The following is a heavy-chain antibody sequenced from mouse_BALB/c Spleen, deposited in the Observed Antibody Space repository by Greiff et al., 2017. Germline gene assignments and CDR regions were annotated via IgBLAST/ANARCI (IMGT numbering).Heavy chain of an antibody. V-gene: IGHV7-3*02. CDR3: ARVIYYYGSSYFDV. CDR1: GFTFTDYY. J-gene: IGHJ1*01. CDR2: IRNKANGYTT. D-gene: IGHD1-1*01. Sequence: EVQLVESGGGLVQPGGSLRLSCATSGFTFTDYYMSWVRQPPGKALEWLGFIRNKANGYTTEYSASVKGRFTISRDNSQSILYLQMNTLRAEDSATYYCARVIYYYGSSYFDVWGAGTTVTVSS.